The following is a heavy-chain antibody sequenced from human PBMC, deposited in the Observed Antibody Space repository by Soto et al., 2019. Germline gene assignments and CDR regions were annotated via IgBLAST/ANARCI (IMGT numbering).Heavy chain of an antibody. D-gene: IGHD1-7*01. V-gene: IGHV4-59*01. CDR2: ISKSGSA. Sequence: SETLSLTCTVSGDSISSNQWGWIRQPPGKGLEWIGYISKSGSANHNPSLKSRVTMSIDMAKNQFSLRLSSMTAADTAVYFCAKDHMGNLKLWGHGTLVTVS. J-gene: IGHJ4*01. CDR3: AKDHMGNLKL. CDR1: GDSISSNQ.